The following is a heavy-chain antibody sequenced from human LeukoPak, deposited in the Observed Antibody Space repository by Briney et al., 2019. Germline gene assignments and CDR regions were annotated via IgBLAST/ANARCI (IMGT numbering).Heavy chain of an antibody. V-gene: IGHV4-34*01. D-gene: IGHD3-16*02. Sequence: SETLSLTCAVYGGSFSGYYWSWIRQPPGKGLEWIGEINHSGSTNYNPSLKSRVTISVDTSKNQFSLKLSSVTAADTAVYYCARGRRYPQTWGRGTLVTVSS. CDR3: ARGRRYPQT. CDR1: GGSFSGYY. CDR2: INHSGST. J-gene: IGHJ5*02.